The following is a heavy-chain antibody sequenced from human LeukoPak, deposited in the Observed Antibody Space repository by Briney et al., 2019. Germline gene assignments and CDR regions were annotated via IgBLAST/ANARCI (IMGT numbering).Heavy chain of an antibody. Sequence: ASVKVSCKASGYTFTSYYMHWVRQATGQGLEWMGWMNPNSGNTGYAQKFQGRVTMTRNTSISTAYMELSSLRSEDTAVYYCARGHTQIGGKRTVFGYWGQGTLVTVSS. V-gene: IGHV1-8*02. J-gene: IGHJ4*02. CDR3: ARGHTQIGGKRTVFGY. CDR1: GYTFTSYY. D-gene: IGHD2-15*01. CDR2: MNPNSGNT.